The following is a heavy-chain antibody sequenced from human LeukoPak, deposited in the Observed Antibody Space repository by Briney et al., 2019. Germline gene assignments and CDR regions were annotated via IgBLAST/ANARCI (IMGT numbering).Heavy chain of an antibody. J-gene: IGHJ4*02. Sequence: PSETLSLTCAVYGGSFSGYYWSWIRQPPGKGLKWIGEINHSGSTNYNPSLKSRVTISVDTSKNQFSLKLSSVTAADTAVYYCARSYYDYVWGSYREYYFDYWGQGTLVTVSS. CDR1: GGSFSGYY. CDR3: ARSYYDYVWGSYREYYFDY. V-gene: IGHV4-34*01. D-gene: IGHD3-16*02. CDR2: INHSGST.